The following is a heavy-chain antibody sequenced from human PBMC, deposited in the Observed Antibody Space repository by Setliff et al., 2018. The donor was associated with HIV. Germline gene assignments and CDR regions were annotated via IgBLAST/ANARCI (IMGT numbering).Heavy chain of an antibody. V-gene: IGHV5-51*01. CDR1: GYSFGGYW. D-gene: IGHD3-22*01. CDR2: IFPADSDT. CDR3: ARHRVDTSMLVVKSPGAFDP. J-gene: IGHJ3*01. Sequence: HGESLKISCRGFGYSFGGYWIGWVRQKPGKGLEWMGIIFPADSDTRVSPSFQGQVSISADRSTYAAFLQWTSLKASDTGMYFCARHRVDTSMLVVKSPGAFDPWGQGTLVTVSS.